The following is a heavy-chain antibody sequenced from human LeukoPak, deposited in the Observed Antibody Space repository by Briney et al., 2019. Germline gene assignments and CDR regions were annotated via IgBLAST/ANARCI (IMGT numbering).Heavy chain of an antibody. CDR2: IYYSGST. D-gene: IGHD3-22*01. CDR1: GGSISSSSYY. CDR3: ARIPYYDSSGYPWFDP. J-gene: IGHJ5*02. Sequence: SETLSLTCTVSGGSISSSSYYWGWIRQPPGKGLEWTGSIYYSGSTYYNPSLKSRVTISVDTSKNQFSLKLSSVTAADTAVYYCARIPYYDSSGYPWFDPWGQGTLVTVSS. V-gene: IGHV4-39*01.